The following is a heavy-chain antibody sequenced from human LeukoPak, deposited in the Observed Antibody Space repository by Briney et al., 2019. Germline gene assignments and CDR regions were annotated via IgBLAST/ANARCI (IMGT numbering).Heavy chain of an antibody. CDR2: IYSGGRT. CDR3: ARDGQGHDY. CDR1: GFTFSSYW. Sequence: GGSLRLSCAASGFTFSSYWFHWVRQAPGKGLEWVSVIYSGGRTYYADSVKGRFTISRDNSKNTLYLQMNSLRAEDTAVYYCARDGQGHDYWGQGTLVTVSS. J-gene: IGHJ4*02. V-gene: IGHV3-66*01.